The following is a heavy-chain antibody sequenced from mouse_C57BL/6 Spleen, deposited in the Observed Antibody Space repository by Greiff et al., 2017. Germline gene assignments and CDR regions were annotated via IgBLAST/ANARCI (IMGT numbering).Heavy chain of an antibody. CDR2: ISDGGSST. V-gene: IGHV5-4*01. CDR3: ARESYYYHLDY. D-gene: IGHD1-1*01. Sequence: EVKLMESGGGLVKPGGSLKLSCAASGFTFSSYAMSWVRQTPEKRLEWVATISDGGSSTYYPDNVKGRFTIARDNAKNNLDLQMSHLKSEDTAMYYCARESYYYHLDYRGQGTTLTVAS. CDR1: GFTFSSYA. J-gene: IGHJ2*01.